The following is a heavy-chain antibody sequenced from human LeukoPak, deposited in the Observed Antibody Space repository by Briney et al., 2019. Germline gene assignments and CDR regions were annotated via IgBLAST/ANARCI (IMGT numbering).Heavy chain of an antibody. CDR1: GFTLDDYA. J-gene: IGHJ4*02. Sequence: PGRSLRLSCAASGFTLDDYAMHWVRQAPGKGLEWVSGISWNSGSIGYADSVKGRFTISRDNAKNSLYLEMNRLRAEDTALYYCAKGAHSSSWAFFDYWGQGTLVTVSS. D-gene: IGHD6-13*01. V-gene: IGHV3-9*01. CDR3: AKGAHSSSWAFFDY. CDR2: ISWNSGSI.